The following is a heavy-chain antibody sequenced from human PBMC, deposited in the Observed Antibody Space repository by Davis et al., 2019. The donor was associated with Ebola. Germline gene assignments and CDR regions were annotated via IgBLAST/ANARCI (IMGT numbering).Heavy chain of an antibody. Sequence: GESLKISCAASGFTLTNAWLSWVRQGPGKGLAWVGRITIISEGATTDYAAPVTGRFSISRDDSKNTLYLQMNSLKTEDSAIYYCTTLDHSGNYDFWGQGTLVTVSS. CDR3: TTLDHSGNYDF. J-gene: IGHJ4*02. V-gene: IGHV3-15*01. CDR1: GFTLTNAW. CDR2: ITIISEGATT. D-gene: IGHD1-26*01.